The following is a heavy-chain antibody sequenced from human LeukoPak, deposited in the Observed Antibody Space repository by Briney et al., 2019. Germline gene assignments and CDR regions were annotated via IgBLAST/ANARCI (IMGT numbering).Heavy chain of an antibody. J-gene: IGHJ4*02. D-gene: IGHD6-13*01. CDR1: GFTFSNYW. V-gene: IGHV3-7*01. CDR2: IKEAGSEK. Sequence: GGSLRLSCAASGFTFSNYWMSWVRQAPGKGLEFMANIKEAGSEKYYVDSVKGRFTISRDNDKNLVHLQMNSLRAEDTAVYYCARIGYSSSCFDYWGQGTLVTVSS. CDR3: ARIGYSSSCFDY.